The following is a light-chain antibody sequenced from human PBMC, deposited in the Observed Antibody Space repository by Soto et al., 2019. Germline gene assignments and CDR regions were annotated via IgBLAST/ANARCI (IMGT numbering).Light chain of an antibody. J-gene: IGKJ1*01. Sequence: EVVLNEAPTTLSRSPPDCSALSCRASQSVSSNLAWYQQKPGQAPRLLIYGASTRATGIPARFSGSGSGTEFTLTISSLQSEDFAVYYCQQYNNVTTPTFGQGTIVEIK. V-gene: IGKV3-15*01. CDR1: QSVSSN. CDR2: GAS. CDR3: QQYNNVTTPT.